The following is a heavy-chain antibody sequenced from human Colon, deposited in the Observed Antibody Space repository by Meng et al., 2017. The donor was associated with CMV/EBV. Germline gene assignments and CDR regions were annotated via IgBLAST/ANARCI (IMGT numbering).Heavy chain of an antibody. D-gene: IGHD3-22*01. CDR1: GFFFDGFA. CDR3: ARTWRRYDSGGYFDY. J-gene: IGHJ4*02. Sequence: SLKISCAAFGFFFDGFAMHWVRQAPGKGLEWVSGIYWDSATTGYADSVKGRFTISRDDAKNSLYLQMNNLKPEDTALYYCARTWRRYDSGGYFDYWGQGTLVTVSS. V-gene: IGHV3-9*01. CDR2: IYWDSATT.